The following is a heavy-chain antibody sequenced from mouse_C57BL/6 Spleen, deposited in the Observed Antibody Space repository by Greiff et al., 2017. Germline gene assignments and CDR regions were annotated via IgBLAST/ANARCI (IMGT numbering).Heavy chain of an antibody. CDR2: IYPGSGNT. D-gene: IGHD2-12*01. J-gene: IGHJ4*01. V-gene: IGHV1-66*01. CDR1: GYSFTSYY. Sequence: VQLQQSGPELVKPGASVKISCKASGYSFTSYYIHWVKQRPGQGLEWIGWIYPGSGNTKYNEKFKGKATLTADTSSSTAYMQLSSLTSEDSAVYYGARSHSGEYNYDEWYAMDYWGQGTSVTVSS. CDR3: ARSHSGEYNYDEWYAMDY.